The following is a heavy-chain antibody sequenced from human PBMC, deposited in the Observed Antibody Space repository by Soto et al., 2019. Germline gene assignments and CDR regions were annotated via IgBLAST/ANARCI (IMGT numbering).Heavy chain of an antibody. Sequence: ASVKVACNASGYSFTSYGISWGRQAPGQGLEWMGWISAYNGNTNYAQKLQGRVTMTTDTSTSTAYMGLRSLRSDHTAVYYCARDYDILTGYYVGGFYYYYGMDVWGQGTTVTVSS. CDR2: ISAYNGNT. V-gene: IGHV1-18*01. J-gene: IGHJ6*02. CDR1: GYSFTSYG. D-gene: IGHD3-9*01. CDR3: ARDYDILTGYYVGGFYYYYGMDV.